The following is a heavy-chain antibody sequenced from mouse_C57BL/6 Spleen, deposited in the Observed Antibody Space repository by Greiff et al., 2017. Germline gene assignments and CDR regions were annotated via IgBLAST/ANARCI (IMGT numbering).Heavy chain of an antibody. CDR1: GYAFSSSW. Sequence: QVHVKQSGPELVKPGASVKISCKASGYAFSSSWMNWVKQRPGKGLEWIGRIYPGDGDTNYNGKFKGKATLTADNSSSTAYMQLSSLTSEDSSVYFCARGVLSTMVTTFPFAYWGQGTLVTVSA. CDR3: ARGVLSTMVTTFPFAY. V-gene: IGHV1-82*01. J-gene: IGHJ3*01. CDR2: IYPGDGDT. D-gene: IGHD2-2*01.